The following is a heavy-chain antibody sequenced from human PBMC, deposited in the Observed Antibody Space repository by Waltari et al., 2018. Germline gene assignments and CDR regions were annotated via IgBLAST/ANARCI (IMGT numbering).Heavy chain of an antibody. CDR3: ARAFSVRYSSGGSPRCFDY. D-gene: IGHD6-19*01. Sequence: EVQLVESGGGLVQPGGSLRLSCAASGFTFSSYEMNWVRQAPGKGLEGVSYISSSGSTIYYADSVKGRFTISRDNAKNSLYLQMNSLRAEDTAVYYCARAFSVRYSSGGSPRCFDYWGQGTLVTVSS. J-gene: IGHJ4*02. V-gene: IGHV3-48*03. CDR1: GFTFSSYE. CDR2: ISSSGSTI.